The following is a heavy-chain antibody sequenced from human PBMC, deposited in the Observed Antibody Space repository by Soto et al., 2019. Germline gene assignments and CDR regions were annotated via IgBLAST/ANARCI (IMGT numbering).Heavy chain of an antibody. Sequence: GSLRLSCAASGFTFSSYAMSWVRQAPGKGLEWVSAISGSGGSTYYADSVKGRFTISRDNSKNTLYLQMNSLRAEDTAVYYCAKADCSSTSCYGNWFDPWGQGTLVTVSS. V-gene: IGHV3-23*01. CDR3: AKADCSSTSCYGNWFDP. J-gene: IGHJ5*02. CDR2: ISGSGGST. CDR1: GFTFSSYA. D-gene: IGHD2-2*01.